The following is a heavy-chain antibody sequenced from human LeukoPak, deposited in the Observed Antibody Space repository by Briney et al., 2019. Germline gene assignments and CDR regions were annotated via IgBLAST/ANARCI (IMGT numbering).Heavy chain of an antibody. CDR3: AKGGGSYYAGRAFDI. D-gene: IGHD1-26*01. CDR2: ISGSGGST. Sequence: PGGSLRLSCAASGSTFSSYAMSWVRQAPGKGLEWVSAISGSGGSTYYADSVKGRFTISRDNSKNTLYLQMNSLRAEDTAVYYCAKGGGSYYAGRAFDIWGQGTMVTVSS. CDR1: GSTFSSYA. J-gene: IGHJ3*02. V-gene: IGHV3-23*01.